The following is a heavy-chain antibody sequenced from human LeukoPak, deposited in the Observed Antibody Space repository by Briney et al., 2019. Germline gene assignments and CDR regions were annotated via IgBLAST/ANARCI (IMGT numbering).Heavy chain of an antibody. CDR2: ISYTGST. CDR1: GGSITRYY. V-gene: IGHV4-59*12. CDR3: ARGSGSYDC. Sequence: PSQTLSLTCTVAGGSITRYYCSWVRQSPGKGLEWIGYISYTGSTNYNPSPKSRVTMSVDKSKNQFSLDLRSVTAADTAVYYSARGSGSYDCWGQGPVATVSS. J-gene: IGHJ4*02. D-gene: IGHD3-10*01.